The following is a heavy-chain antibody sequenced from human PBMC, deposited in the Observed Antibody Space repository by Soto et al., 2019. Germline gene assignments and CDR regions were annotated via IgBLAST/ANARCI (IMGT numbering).Heavy chain of an antibody. J-gene: IGHJ4*02. CDR2: INPSGGST. CDR3: ARGSGSYDY. V-gene: IGHV1-46*01. CDR1: GYTXTXYX. D-gene: IGHD1-26*01. Sequence: QVQLVQSGAEVKKPGASVKVSCKASGYTXTXYXXXXXXXXXGXGLEWMGIINPSGGSTSYAQKFQGRVTMTRDTSTSTVYMELSSLRSEDTAVYYCARGSGSYDYWGQGTLVTVSS.